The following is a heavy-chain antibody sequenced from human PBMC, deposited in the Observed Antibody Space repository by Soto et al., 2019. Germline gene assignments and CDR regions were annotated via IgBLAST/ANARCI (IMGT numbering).Heavy chain of an antibody. J-gene: IGHJ4*02. CDR3: DPTSNYENSNDY. CDR1: GFTFSSYA. D-gene: IGHD3-22*01. V-gene: IGHV3-23*01. CDR2: ISGSGGST. Sequence: PGGSLRLSCAASGFTFSSYAMNWVRQAPGKGLEWVSSISGSGGSTYYADSVKGRFTISRDNSKNTLYLQMNSLRAEDTAVYYCDPTSNYENSNDYWSQGTLVTVSS.